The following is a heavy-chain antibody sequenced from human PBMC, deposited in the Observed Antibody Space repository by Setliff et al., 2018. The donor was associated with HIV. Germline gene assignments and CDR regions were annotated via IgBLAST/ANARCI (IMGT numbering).Heavy chain of an antibody. V-gene: IGHV3-7*01. J-gene: IGHJ5*02. Sequence: PGGSLRLSCAASGFTFSSYRMSWVRQAPGKGLEWVANIKQDGSEKYYVDSVKGRFTISRDNAKNTLYLQMNSLRAEDTAVYYCANSAFRGVIWAWGQGTLVTVSS. CDR1: GFTFSSYR. CDR2: IKQDGSEK. D-gene: IGHD3-10*01. CDR3: ANSAFRGVIWA.